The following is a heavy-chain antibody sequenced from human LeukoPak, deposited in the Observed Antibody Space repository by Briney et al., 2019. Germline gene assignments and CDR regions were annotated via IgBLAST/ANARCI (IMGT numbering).Heavy chain of an antibody. CDR3: ARMDYDFWSGYYIDAY. CDR1: GFTFDDYG. V-gene: IGHV3-20*04. J-gene: IGHJ4*02. CDR2: INWDGGST. Sequence: PGGSLRLSCAASGFTFDDYGMSWARQAPGKGLEWVSGINWDGGSTGYADSVKGRFTISRDNAKNSLYLQMNSLRAEDTAVYYCARMDYDFWSGYYIDAYWGQGTLVTVSS. D-gene: IGHD3-3*01.